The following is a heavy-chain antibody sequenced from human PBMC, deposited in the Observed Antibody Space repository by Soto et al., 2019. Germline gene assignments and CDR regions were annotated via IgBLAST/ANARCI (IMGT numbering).Heavy chain of an antibody. CDR1: GFTFSSYA. CDR3: ARDRWYYDSLTGLY. Sequence: QVQLVESGGGVVQPGRSLRLSCAASGFTFSSYAMHWVRQAPGKGLEWVAVISYDGSNKYYADSVKGRFTISRDNSKITLYLQMYSLRAGDTAVYYCARDRWYYDSLTGLYWGQGTLVTVSS. D-gene: IGHD3-9*01. V-gene: IGHV3-30-3*01. CDR2: ISYDGSNK. J-gene: IGHJ4*02.